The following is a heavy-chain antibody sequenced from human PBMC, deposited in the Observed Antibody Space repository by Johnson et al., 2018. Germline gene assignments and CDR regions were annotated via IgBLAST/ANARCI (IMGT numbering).Heavy chain of an antibody. CDR3: AAWSGDSRDLEH. V-gene: IGHV3-7*03. CDR1: GFTFSRFW. Sequence: VQLVQSGGGLVQPGGSLRLSCAASGFTFSRFWMSWVRQAPGKGLEWVANINQDGREKKYVDSVKGRFTISRDNAKNSVSLEMNSLRAEDTAVYFCAAWSGDSRDLEHWGQGTLVTVSS. J-gene: IGHJ1*01. CDR2: INQDGREK. D-gene: IGHD3-3*01.